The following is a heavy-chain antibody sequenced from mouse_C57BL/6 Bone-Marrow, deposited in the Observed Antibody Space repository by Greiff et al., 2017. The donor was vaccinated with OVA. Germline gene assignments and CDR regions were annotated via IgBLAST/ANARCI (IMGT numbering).Heavy chain of an antibody. CDR2: ISYSGST. J-gene: IGHJ1*03. D-gene: IGHD1-1*01. Sequence: VQLQQSGPGLAKPSQTLSLTCSVTGYSITSDYWNWIRKFPGNKLEYMGYISYSGSTYYNPSLKSRISITRDTSKNQYYLQLNSVTTEDTATYYCARVHYYYGSSFYWYFDVWGTGTTVTVSS. CDR1: GYSITSDY. V-gene: IGHV3-8*01. CDR3: ARVHYYYGSSFYWYFDV.